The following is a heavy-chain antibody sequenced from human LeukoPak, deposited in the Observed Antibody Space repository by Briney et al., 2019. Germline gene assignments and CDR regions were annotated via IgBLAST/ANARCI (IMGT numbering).Heavy chain of an antibody. V-gene: IGHV4-4*07. CDR2: IYSSGSN. D-gene: IGHD5-12*01. CDR1: GGSISGYF. CDR3: AREPTSGREPTSGRPLDY. Sequence: PSETLSLTCTVSGGSISGYFWTWIRQPAGKGLELIGRIYSSGSNNYNPSLKSRVTMSLDTSKNHFSLNLTSVTAADTAVYYCAREPTSGREPTSGRPLDYWGQGTLVTVSS. J-gene: IGHJ4*02.